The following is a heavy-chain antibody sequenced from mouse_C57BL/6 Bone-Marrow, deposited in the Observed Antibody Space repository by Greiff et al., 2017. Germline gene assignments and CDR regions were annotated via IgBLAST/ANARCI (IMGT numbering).Heavy chain of an antibody. V-gene: IGHV1-4*01. Sequence: VQLQQSGAELARPGASVKMSCKASGYTFTSYTMHWVKQRPGQGLEWIGYINPSSGYTEYNQKFKDKATLTADKSSSTAYMQLSSLTSEDSSVYYCARGGSFDYWGQGTTLTVSS. CDR1: GYTFTSYT. D-gene: IGHD1-1*01. CDR2: INPSSGYT. J-gene: IGHJ2*01. CDR3: ARGGSFDY.